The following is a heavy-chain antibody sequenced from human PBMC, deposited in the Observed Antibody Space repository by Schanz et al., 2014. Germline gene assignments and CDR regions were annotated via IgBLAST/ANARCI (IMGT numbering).Heavy chain of an antibody. CDR1: RFTFSSYA. CDR2: ISDSGDLT. D-gene: IGHD3-3*01. V-gene: IGHV3-23*04. J-gene: IGHJ4*02. Sequence: EVHLVESGGGLVQPGGSLRLSCAASRFTFSSYAMSWVRQAPGKGLEWVSAISDSGDLTYYADSVKGRFTISRDNAKYTLYLQMNSLRAEDTAVYYCARRSMSGYSGYAWGYDFWGQGTPVTVSS. CDR3: ARRSMSGYSGYAWGYDF.